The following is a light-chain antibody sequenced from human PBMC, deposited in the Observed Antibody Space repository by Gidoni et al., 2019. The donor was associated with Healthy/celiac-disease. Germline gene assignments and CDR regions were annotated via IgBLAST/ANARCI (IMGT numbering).Light chain of an antibody. CDR3: QQYGSSPPYT. Sequence: EIVLTPSPGTLSLSPGERATISCTASHSVSSSYLAWYQQKHGQAPRLLIYGASSRATGIPDRFSGSGSGTDFTLTISRLEPEDFAVYYCQQYGSSPPYTFGQGTKLEIK. CDR1: HSVSSSY. V-gene: IGKV3-20*01. CDR2: GAS. J-gene: IGKJ2*01.